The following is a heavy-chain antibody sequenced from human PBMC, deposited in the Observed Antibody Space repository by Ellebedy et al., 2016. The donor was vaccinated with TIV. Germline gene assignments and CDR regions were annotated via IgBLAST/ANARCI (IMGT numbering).Heavy chain of an antibody. CDR3: ARDMSYGDYDY. Sequence: GESLKISCAASGFTVSSNYMSWVRQAPGKGLEWVLVIYSGGSTYYADSVKGRFTISRDNSKNTLYLQMNSLRAEDTAVYYCARDMSYGDYDYWGQGTLVTVSS. CDR2: IYSGGST. CDR1: GFTVSSNY. V-gene: IGHV3-53*01. D-gene: IGHD4-17*01. J-gene: IGHJ4*02.